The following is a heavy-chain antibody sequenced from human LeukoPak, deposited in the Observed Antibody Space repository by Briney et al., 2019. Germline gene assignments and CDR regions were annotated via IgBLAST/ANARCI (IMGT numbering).Heavy chain of an antibody. J-gene: IGHJ4*02. Sequence: SETLSLTCTVSGGSVSSGSYYWSWIRQPPGKGLEWIGYIYYSGSTNYNPSLKSRVTISVDTSKNQFSLKLSSVTAADTAVYYCAREVEQGFDYWGRGTLVTVSS. CDR3: AREVEQGFDY. CDR1: GGSVSSGSYY. CDR2: IYYSGST. V-gene: IGHV4-61*01. D-gene: IGHD6-13*01.